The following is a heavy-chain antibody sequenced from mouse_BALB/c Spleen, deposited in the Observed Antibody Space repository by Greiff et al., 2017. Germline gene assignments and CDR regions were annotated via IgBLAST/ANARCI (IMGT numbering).Heavy chain of an antibody. CDR3: ARGREASYYYGSRDWYFDV. CDR2: ISSGGST. Sequence: EVHLVESGGGLVKPGGSLKLSCAASGFTFSSYAMSWVRQTPEKRLEWVASISSGGSTYYPDSVKGRFTISRDNARNILYLQMSSLRSEDTAMYYCARGREASYYYGSRDWYFDVWGAGTTVTVSS. V-gene: IGHV5-6-5*01. D-gene: IGHD1-1*01. J-gene: IGHJ1*01. CDR1: GFTFSSYA.